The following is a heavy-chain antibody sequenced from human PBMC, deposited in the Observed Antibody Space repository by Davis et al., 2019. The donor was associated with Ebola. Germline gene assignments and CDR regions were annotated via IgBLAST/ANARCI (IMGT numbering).Heavy chain of an antibody. CDR1: GFTFSNAW. V-gene: IGHV3-15*01. Sequence: GESLKISCAASGFTFSNAWMSWVRQAPGKGLEWVGRIKSKTDGGTTDYAAPVKGRFTISRDDSKNTLYLQMNSLKTEDTAVYYCTTDRDPDSQLLWFGESPYYYYGMDVWGKGTTVTVSS. CDR2: IKSKTDGGTT. D-gene: IGHD3-10*01. J-gene: IGHJ6*04. CDR3: TTDRDPDSQLLWFGESPYYYYGMDV.